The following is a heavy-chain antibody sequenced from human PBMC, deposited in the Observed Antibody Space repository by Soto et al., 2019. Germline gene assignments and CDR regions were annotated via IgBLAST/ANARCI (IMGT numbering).Heavy chain of an antibody. CDR2: IYYSGST. Sequence: SETLSLTCTVSGGSISSYYWSWIRQPPGKGLEWIGYIYYSGSTNYNPSLKSRVTISVDTSKNQFSLKLSSVTAADTAVYYCARDQRYCSGGSCYRRLDYWGQGTLVTVSS. J-gene: IGHJ4*02. CDR1: GGSISSYY. D-gene: IGHD2-15*01. CDR3: ARDQRYCSGGSCYRRLDY. V-gene: IGHV4-59*01.